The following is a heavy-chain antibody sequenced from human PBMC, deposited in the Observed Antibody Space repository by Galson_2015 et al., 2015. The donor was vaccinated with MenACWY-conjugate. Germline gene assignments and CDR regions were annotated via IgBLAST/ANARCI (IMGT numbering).Heavy chain of an antibody. Sequence: SLRLSCAASKFTFRSYAMHWVRQAPGKGLEFVSGISDNGGTTDYADSMKGRFTISRDNSKNTLDLQMSSLRAEDTAVYYCVKDHYMDVWGKGTTVTVSS. V-gene: IGHV3-64D*06. J-gene: IGHJ6*03. CDR3: VKDHYMDV. CDR2: ISDNGGTT. CDR1: KFTFRSYA.